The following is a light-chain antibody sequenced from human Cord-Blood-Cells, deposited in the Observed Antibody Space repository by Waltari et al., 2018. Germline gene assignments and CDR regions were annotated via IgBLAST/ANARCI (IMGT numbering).Light chain of an antibody. CDR2: GAS. CDR1: QSVSSN. Sequence: MTQYPATLSVSPGERATLSCTASQSVSSNLAWYQQKPGQAPSLLIYGASTRATGIPATFGGSGSGTEFTLTISSLQSEDFAVYYCQQYNNWPRTFGQGTKLEIK. CDR3: QQYNNWPRT. V-gene: IGKV3-15*01. J-gene: IGKJ2*01.